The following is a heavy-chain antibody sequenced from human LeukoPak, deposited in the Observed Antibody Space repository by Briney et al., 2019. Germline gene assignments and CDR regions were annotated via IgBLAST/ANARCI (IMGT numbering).Heavy chain of an antibody. V-gene: IGHV3-23*01. J-gene: IGHJ4*02. CDR3: AKRLRHYYDSSGYLNY. CDR2: ISGSGGST. D-gene: IGHD3-22*01. CDR1: GFTFSNAW. Sequence: GGSLRLSCAASGFTFSNAWMSWVRQAPGKGLEWVSAISGSGGSTYYADSVKGRFTISRDNSKNTLYLQMNSLRAEDTAVYYCAKRLRHYYDSSGYLNYWGQGTLVTVSS.